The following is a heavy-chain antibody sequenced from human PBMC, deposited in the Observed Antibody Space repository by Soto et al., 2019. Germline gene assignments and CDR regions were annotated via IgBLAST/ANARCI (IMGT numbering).Heavy chain of an antibody. CDR1: GYTFTSYG. Sequence: QVQLVQSGAEVKKPGASVKVSCKASGYTFTSYGISWVRQAPGQGLEWMGWISAYNGNTNYAQKLQGRVTMTTDTSTSTADMERRSLRSDGTAVYYCARDPTGGWQQLSWFDPWGQGTLVTFSS. V-gene: IGHV1-18*04. J-gene: IGHJ5*02. CDR2: ISAYNGNT. D-gene: IGHD6-13*01. CDR3: ARDPTGGWQQLSWFDP.